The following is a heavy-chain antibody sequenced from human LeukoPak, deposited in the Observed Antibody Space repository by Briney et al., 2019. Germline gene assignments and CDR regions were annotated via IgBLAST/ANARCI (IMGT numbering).Heavy chain of an antibody. D-gene: IGHD4/OR15-4a*01. CDR3: ARGDYGNWFDP. CDR1: GGSISSGDYY. V-gene: IGHV4-30-4*01. CDR2: IYYSGST. Sequence: SETLSLTCTVSGGSISSGDYYWSWIRQPPGKGLEWIGYIYYSGSTYYNPSHKSRVTISVDTSKNQFSLKLSSVTAADTAVYYCARGDYGNWFDPWGQGTLVTVSS. J-gene: IGHJ5*02.